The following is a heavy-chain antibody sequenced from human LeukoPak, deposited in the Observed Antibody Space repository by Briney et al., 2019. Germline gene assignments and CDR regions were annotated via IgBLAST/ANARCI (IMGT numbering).Heavy chain of an antibody. Sequence: SETLSLTCAVYGGSLSDYSWSWIRQPPGKGLEWIGYIYHSGSTYYNPSLKSRVAISVDRSKNQFSLKLSSVTAADTAVYYCARGEMVNWFDPWGQGTLVTVSS. V-gene: IGHV4-30-2*01. CDR1: GGSLSDYS. CDR3: ARGEMVNWFDP. D-gene: IGHD2-8*01. J-gene: IGHJ5*02. CDR2: IYHSGST.